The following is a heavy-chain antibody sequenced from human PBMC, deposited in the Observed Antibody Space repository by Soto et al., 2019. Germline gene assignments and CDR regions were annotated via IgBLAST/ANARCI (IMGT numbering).Heavy chain of an antibody. J-gene: IGHJ4*02. CDR3: ARALNIVATWVFLDY. Sequence: SETLSLTCAVYGGSFSGYYWSWIRQPPGKGLEWIGEINHSGSTNYNPSLKSRVTISVDTSKNQFSLKLSSVTAADTAVYYCARALNIVATWVFLDYWGQGTLVTVSS. V-gene: IGHV4-34*01. D-gene: IGHD5-12*01. CDR1: GGSFSGYY. CDR2: INHSGST.